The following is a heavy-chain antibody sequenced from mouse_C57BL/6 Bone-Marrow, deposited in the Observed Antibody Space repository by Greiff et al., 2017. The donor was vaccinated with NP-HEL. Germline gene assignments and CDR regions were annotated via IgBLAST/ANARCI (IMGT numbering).Heavy chain of an antibody. CDR2: IDPSDSYT. Sequence: VQLQQPGAELVKPGASVKLSCKASGYTFTSYWMQWVKQRPGQGLEWIGEIDPSDSYTNSNQKFKGKATLTVDTSSSTAYMQLSSLTSEDSAVYYCARSYDYDFDFDVWGTGTTVTVSS. CDR1: GYTFTSYW. V-gene: IGHV1-50*01. CDR3: ARSYDYDFDFDV. D-gene: IGHD2-4*01. J-gene: IGHJ1*03.